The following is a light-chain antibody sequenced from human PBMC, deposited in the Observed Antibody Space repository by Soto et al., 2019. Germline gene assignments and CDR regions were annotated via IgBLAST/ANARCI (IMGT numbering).Light chain of an antibody. J-gene: IGLJ1*01. CDR3: SSYTSTSTLYV. CDR2: EVS. CDR1: SSDVGGYNY. Sequence: QSVLTQPASVSGSPGQSITISCTGTSSDVGGYNYVSLYQQHPGKAPKLMISEVSNRPSGVSNRFSGSKSDSTASLTISGLQAEDEADYYCSSYTSTSTLYVFGTGTKVTVL. V-gene: IGLV2-14*01.